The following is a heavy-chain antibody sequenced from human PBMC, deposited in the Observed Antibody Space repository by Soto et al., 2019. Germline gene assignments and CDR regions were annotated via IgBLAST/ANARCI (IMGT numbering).Heavy chain of an antibody. CDR3: GRGNYYQYGMDV. V-gene: IGHV4-34*01. CDR2: INHSGST. Sequence: QVQLQQWGAGLLKPSETLSLTCAVYGGSFSGYSWSWIRQPPGKGLEWIGEINHSGSTNNNPSLKSRVTISVDTSKNQFSLKLSSVTAADTAVYYCGRGNYYQYGMDVWGQGTTVTVSS. CDR1: GGSFSGYS. J-gene: IGHJ6*02.